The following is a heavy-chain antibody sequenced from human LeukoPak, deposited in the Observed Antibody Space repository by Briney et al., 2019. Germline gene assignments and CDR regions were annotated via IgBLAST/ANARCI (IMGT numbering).Heavy chain of an antibody. CDR2: ISTGSSYI. J-gene: IGHJ4*02. CDR1: GFTFSSYN. V-gene: IGHV3-21*04. Sequence: GGSLRLSCAASGFTFSSYNMNWVRQAPGKGLEWVSSISTGSSYIYYADSVKGRFTISRDNAKNSLYLQMNSLRAEDTALYYCAKDSGGSYYDYWGQGTLVTVSS. CDR3: AKDSGGSYYDY. D-gene: IGHD2-15*01.